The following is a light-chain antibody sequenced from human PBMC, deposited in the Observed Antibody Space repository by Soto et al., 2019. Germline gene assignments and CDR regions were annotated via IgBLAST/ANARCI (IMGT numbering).Light chain of an antibody. CDR3: QSYDTSLSGSL. Sequence: QSVLTQPPSVSGAPGQTVTISCTGGSSNIGAGYDVHWYQQLPGTAPKLLIYGNINRPSGVPDRFSGSKSGTSASLAITGLQAEDEADYYCQSYDTSLSGSLFGGGTKVTVL. CDR1: SSNIGAGYD. CDR2: GNI. J-gene: IGLJ3*02. V-gene: IGLV1-40*01.